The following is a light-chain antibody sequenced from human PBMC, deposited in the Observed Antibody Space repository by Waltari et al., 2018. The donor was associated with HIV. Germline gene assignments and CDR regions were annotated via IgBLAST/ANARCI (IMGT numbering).Light chain of an antibody. CDR2: RTD. V-gene: IGLV1-40*01. CDR1: SSNIGADYD. CDR3: QSYDSSLFWV. J-gene: IGLJ2*01. Sequence: QSVLTQPPSLSGAPGQRVTISCIGTSSNIGADYDVHWYRQVPGAAPKLLIYRTDARPSGVPDRFFGSRSGASASLVINGLQTDDEADYYCQSYDSSLFWVFGGGTKLTVL.